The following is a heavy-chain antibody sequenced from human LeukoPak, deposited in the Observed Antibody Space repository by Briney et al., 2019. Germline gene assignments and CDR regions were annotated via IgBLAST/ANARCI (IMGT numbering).Heavy chain of an antibody. D-gene: IGHD2-2*01. Sequence: GGSLRLSCAASGFTFSSYATSWVRQAPGKGLEWVSAISGSGGGTYYADSVKGRFTISRDNSKNTMYLQMNSLTAEDSAVYSCANVGWNSCSSTGCFNFEHCGQGALGTLSS. V-gene: IGHV3-23*01. J-gene: IGHJ4*02. CDR1: GFTFSSYA. CDR3: ANVGWNSCSSTGCFNFEH. CDR2: ISGSGGGT.